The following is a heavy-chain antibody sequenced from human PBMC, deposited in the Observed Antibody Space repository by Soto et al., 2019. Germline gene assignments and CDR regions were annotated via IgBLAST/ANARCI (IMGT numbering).Heavy chain of an antibody. J-gene: IGHJ4*02. Sequence: SETLSLTCTVSGGSVGSGRFYWSWIRQPPGKGLEWIGYIYCSGSTKYNPSLRSRVTISVDASKNQLSLKVTSVTAADTTVYYCARSGSGSGWLGGQGTLVTVSS. CDR3: ARSGSGSGWL. CDR2: IYCSGST. CDR1: GGSVGSGRFY. D-gene: IGHD6-19*01. V-gene: IGHV4-61*01.